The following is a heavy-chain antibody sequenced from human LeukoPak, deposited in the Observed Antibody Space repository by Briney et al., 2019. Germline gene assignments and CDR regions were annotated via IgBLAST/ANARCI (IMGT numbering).Heavy chain of an antibody. V-gene: IGHV3-23*01. CDR1: GFPFSRYT. CDR2: IGDSGSST. Sequence: GGSLRLSCAASGFPFSRYTMSWVRQTPGKGLECVSHIGDSGSSTYYADSVKGRFTISRDNANNTLYLQMNSLRAEDTGVYYCAKEYFDSHGYYYKEFFQHWGQGTLVTVSS. CDR3: AKEYFDSHGYYYKEFFQH. D-gene: IGHD3-22*01. J-gene: IGHJ1*01.